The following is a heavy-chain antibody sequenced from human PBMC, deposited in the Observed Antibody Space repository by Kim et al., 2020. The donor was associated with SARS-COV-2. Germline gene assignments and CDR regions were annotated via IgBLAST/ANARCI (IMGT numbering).Heavy chain of an antibody. Sequence: GGSLRLSCAASGFTVSSNYMSWVRQAPGKGLEWVSVIYSGGSTYYADSVKGRFTISRDNSKNTLYLQMNSLRAEDTAVYYCARGPRQLVRDTYYYYGMDVWGQGTTVTVSS. CDR2: IYSGGST. D-gene: IGHD6-13*01. V-gene: IGHV3-53*01. CDR1: GFTVSSNY. CDR3: ARGPRQLVRDTYYYYGMDV. J-gene: IGHJ6*02.